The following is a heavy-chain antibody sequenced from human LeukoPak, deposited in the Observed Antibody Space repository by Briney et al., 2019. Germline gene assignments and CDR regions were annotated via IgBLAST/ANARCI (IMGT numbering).Heavy chain of an antibody. CDR2: IYYSGST. CDR3: ARGGTNTAMGAFDY. Sequence: KTSETLSLTCIVSGGSISSYYWGWIRQPPGKGLEWIGSIYYSGSTYYNPSLKSRVTISVDTSKNQFSLKLSSVTAADTAVYYCARGGTNTAMGAFDYWGQGTLVTVSS. D-gene: IGHD5-18*01. CDR1: GGSISSYY. J-gene: IGHJ4*02. V-gene: IGHV4-39*07.